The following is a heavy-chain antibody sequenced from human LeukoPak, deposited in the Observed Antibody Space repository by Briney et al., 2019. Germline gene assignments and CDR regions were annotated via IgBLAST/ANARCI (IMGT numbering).Heavy chain of an antibody. J-gene: IGHJ4*02. CDR1: GFTFSHYG. CDR2: IWSDGTNQ. CDR3: AKDAQGGFDYSSTLEY. D-gene: IGHD4-11*01. V-gene: IGHV3-33*06. Sequence: RAGRSLRLSCAASGFTFSHYGFHWVRQAPGKGLEWVAVIWSDGTNQFYADSVKGRFSISRDSSQKTVYLEMHSLRTEDTTMNYCAKDAQGGFDYSSTLEYWGQGTLVTVSS.